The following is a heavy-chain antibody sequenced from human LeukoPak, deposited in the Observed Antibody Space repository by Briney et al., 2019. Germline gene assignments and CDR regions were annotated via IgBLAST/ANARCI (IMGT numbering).Heavy chain of an antibody. CDR3: ARGYYDSSGYYMDFDY. D-gene: IGHD3-22*01. V-gene: IGHV1-46*01. CDR2: INPSGGST. CDR1: GYTFTSYY. Sequence: GASVKVSCKASGYTFTSYYMHWVRQAPGQGLEWMGIINPSGGSTSYAQKFQGRVTMTRDTSTSTVYMELSSLRSDDTAVYYCARGYYDSSGYYMDFDYWGQGTLVTVSS. J-gene: IGHJ4*02.